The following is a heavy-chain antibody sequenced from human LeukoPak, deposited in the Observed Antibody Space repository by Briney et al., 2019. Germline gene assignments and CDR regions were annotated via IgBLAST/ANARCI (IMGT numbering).Heavy chain of an antibody. CDR1: GYSISSGYY. CDR3: ARQGLYYYDSSGPDAFDI. CDR2: IYHSGST. V-gene: IGHV4-38-2*01. J-gene: IGHJ3*02. Sequence: ASETLSLTCAVSGYSISSGYYWGWIRQPPREGLEWIGSIYHSGSTYYNPSLKSRVTISVDTSKNQFSLKLSSVTAADTAVYYCARQGLYYYDSSGPDAFDIWGQGTMVTVSS. D-gene: IGHD3-22*01.